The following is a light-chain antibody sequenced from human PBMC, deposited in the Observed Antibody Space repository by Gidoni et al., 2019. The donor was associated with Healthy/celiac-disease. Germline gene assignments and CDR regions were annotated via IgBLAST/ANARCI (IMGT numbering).Light chain of an antibody. CDR1: QSLLHSNGYNY. J-gene: IGKJ1*01. V-gene: IGKV2-28*01. Sequence: DTVMTQSPLSLPVTPGEPASTSCRSSQSLLHSNGYNYLDWYLQKPGQSPQLLIYLDSNRASGVPDRFSGGGSGTDFTLKIRRVEAEDVRVYYCMRALQTPPTFGQGTKVEIK. CDR3: MRALQTPPT. CDR2: LDS.